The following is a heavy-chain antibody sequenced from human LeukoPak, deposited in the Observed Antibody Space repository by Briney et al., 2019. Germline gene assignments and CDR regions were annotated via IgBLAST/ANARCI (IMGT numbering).Heavy chain of an antibody. CDR2: ISYEGSNK. Sequence: GRSLRLSCAASVFTFSIYAMHCVRQAPGKGLEWGAVISYEGSNKYYTDSVKGRFTISRDNSKKTLYLKMNSLRAEDTAEYYCARLYCSGGSCWGYFQDWGKGILVTVSS. CDR1: VFTFSIYA. V-gene: IGHV3-30*04. D-gene: IGHD2-15*01. CDR3: ARLYCSGGSCWGYFQD. J-gene: IGHJ1*01.